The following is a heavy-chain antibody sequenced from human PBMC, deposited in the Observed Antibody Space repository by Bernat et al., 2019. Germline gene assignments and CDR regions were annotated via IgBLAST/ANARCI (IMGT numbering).Heavy chain of an antibody. CDR3: ARILRTSYSGYDS. V-gene: IGHV2-70*01. J-gene: IGHJ5*02. D-gene: IGHD5-12*01. CDR1: GFSLSTRGMC. Sequence: QVTLRESGPALVKPTQTPTLTCTFSGFSLSTRGMCVSWIRQPPGKALEWLALIDWDDDKYYSTSLKTRLTISKDTSKNQVVLIMTNMDPVDTATYYCARILRTSYSGYDSWGQGTLVTVSS. CDR2: IDWDDDK.